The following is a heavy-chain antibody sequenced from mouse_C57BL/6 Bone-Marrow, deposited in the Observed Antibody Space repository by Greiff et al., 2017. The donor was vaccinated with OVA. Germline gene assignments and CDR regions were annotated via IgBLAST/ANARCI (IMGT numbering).Heavy chain of an antibody. CDR3: ARQIYDGYSPWFAY. J-gene: IGHJ3*01. CDR2: ISSGSSTI. V-gene: IGHV5-17*01. Sequence: VQLQQSGGGLVKPGGSLKLSCAASGFTFSDYGMHWVRQAPEKGLEWVAYISSGSSTIYYADTVKGRFTISRDNAKNTRFLQMTSLRSEDTAMYYCARQIYDGYSPWFAYWGQGTLVTVSA. CDR1: GFTFSDYG. D-gene: IGHD2-3*01.